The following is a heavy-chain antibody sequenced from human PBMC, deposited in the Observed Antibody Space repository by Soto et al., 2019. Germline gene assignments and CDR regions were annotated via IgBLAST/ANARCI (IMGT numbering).Heavy chain of an antibody. V-gene: IGHV3-23*01. J-gene: IGHJ5*02. CDR3: VKGSFGGLAP. Sequence: GGPLRLSSADSGFTFSSYAMSWVRQAPGKGLEWVSAISGSGGSTYYADSVKGRFTISRDNSKNTLYLQMNSLRAEDTAVYYCVKGSFGGLAPWGKATLVPVSP. CDR2: ISGSGGST. D-gene: IGHD3-10*01. CDR1: GFTFSSYA.